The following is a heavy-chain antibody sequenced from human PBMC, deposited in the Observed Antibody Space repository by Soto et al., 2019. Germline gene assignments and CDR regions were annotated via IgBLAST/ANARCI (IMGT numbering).Heavy chain of an antibody. CDR1: GYTFTSYA. CDR3: ARDPGGWPDY. J-gene: IGHJ4*02. CDR2: INASNGKT. V-gene: IGHV1-3*01. D-gene: IGHD2-15*01. Sequence: HVQLVQSGAEVKKPGASVKVSCKASGYTFTSYAMHWVRQAPGQRLEWMGLINASNGKTKYSQKFPGRVTITRDTSARTAYMELSSLRAEDTAVYYFARDPGGWPDYWGQGTLVTVSS.